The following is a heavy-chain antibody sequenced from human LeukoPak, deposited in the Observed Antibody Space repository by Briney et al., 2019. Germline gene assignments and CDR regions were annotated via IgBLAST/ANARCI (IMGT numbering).Heavy chain of an antibody. V-gene: IGHV4-34*01. Sequence: SETLSLTCAVYGGSFSGYYWSWIRQPPGKGLEWIGEINHSGSTNYNPSLKSRVTISVDTSKNQFSPKLSSVTAADTAVYYCARGRANYYYYYGMDVWGQGTTVTVSS. CDR1: GGSFSGYY. CDR2: INHSGST. J-gene: IGHJ6*02. CDR3: ARGRANYYYYYGMDV.